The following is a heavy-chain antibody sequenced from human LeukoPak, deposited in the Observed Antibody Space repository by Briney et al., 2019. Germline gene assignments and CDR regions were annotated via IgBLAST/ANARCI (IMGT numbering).Heavy chain of an antibody. CDR2: IKSKTDDGTT. CDR3: ARTRSSGYLTFDY. Sequence: GGSLRLSCAASGFTFSNAWMNWVRQAPGKGLEWVGRIKSKTDDGTTDYAAPVKGRFTISRDDSKNTLYLQMNSLKTEDTAVYYCARTRSSGYLTFDYWGQGILVTVSS. V-gene: IGHV3-15*07. CDR1: GFTFSNAW. D-gene: IGHD3-22*01. J-gene: IGHJ4*02.